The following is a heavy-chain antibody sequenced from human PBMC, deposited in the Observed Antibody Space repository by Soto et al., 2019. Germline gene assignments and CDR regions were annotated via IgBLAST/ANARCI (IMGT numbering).Heavy chain of an antibody. CDR2: INPADSDI. D-gene: IGHD6-19*01. CDR1: GYTFTNYW. V-gene: IGHV5-51*01. Sequence: EVQLVQSGAEVKKPGESLKISCQTSGYTFTNYWIGWVRQMPGEGLEWLGIINPADSDIRYNPSFEGKVTISVDKSIITAFLQWSSLQAADTATYYCARRGESSDWYIVDIPFESWGQGTLVTVSS. CDR3: ARRGESSDWYIVDIPFES. J-gene: IGHJ4*02.